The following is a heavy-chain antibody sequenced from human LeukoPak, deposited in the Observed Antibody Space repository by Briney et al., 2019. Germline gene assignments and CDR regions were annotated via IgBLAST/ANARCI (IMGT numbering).Heavy chain of an antibody. CDR2: MSYDGSNK. Sequence: GGSLRLSCAASGFTFSSYGMHLVRQAAGKGLEWVAVMSYDGSNKYYADSVKGRFTISRDNSKNTLYLQMNSLRAEDTAVYYCAKWNHVGTAARRSYYFDYWGQGTLVTVSS. V-gene: IGHV3-30*18. D-gene: IGHD6-6*01. CDR3: AKWNHVGTAARRSYYFDY. CDR1: GFTFSSYG. J-gene: IGHJ4*02.